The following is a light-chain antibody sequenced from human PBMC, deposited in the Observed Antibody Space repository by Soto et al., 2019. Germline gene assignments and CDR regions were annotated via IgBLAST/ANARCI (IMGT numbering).Light chain of an antibody. CDR2: GAS. Sequence: EMVLTQSPGTLSLSPGERATLSCRASQSVSSSYLAWYQQKPGQAPRLLIYGASSRATGIPDRFSGSGSGTDCTLTISRLEHEAFPVYYCQQYGSSHLFTFCPGTKVDIK. J-gene: IGKJ3*01. CDR3: QQYGSSHLFT. CDR1: QSVSSSY. V-gene: IGKV3-20*01.